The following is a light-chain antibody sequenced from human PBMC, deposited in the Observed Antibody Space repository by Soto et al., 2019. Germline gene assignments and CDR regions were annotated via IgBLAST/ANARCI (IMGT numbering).Light chain of an antibody. CDR3: GADHGSGSNFVVV. V-gene: IGLV9-49*01. CDR1: SGYSNYK. CDR2: VGTGGIVG. J-gene: IGLJ2*01. Sequence: QSVVTQPPSASASLGASVTLTCTLSSGYSNYKVDWYQQRPGKGPRFVMRVGTGGIVGSKGDAIPDRFSVLGSGLNRYLTIKNIQEEDESDYHCGADHGSGSNFVVVFGGGTKVTVL.